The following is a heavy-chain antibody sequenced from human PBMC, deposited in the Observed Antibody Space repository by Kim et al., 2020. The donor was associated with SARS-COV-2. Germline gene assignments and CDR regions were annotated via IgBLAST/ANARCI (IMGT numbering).Heavy chain of an antibody. V-gene: IGHV3-30*02. J-gene: IGHJ4*02. Sequence: DSVKGRLTIARDNSKNTLYLQMNSLRAEDTAVYYCAKERNSGYSYGTMGYWGQGTLVTVSS. CDR3: AKERNSGYSYGTMGY. D-gene: IGHD5-18*01.